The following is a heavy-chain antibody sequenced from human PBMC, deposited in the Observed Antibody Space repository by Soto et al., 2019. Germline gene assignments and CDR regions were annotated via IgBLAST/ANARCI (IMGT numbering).Heavy chain of an antibody. CDR3: ARDGGSGYDLPDYGMDV. Sequence: QVQLVQSGAEVKKPGSSVKVSCKASGGTFSSYTISWVRQAPGQGLEWMGRIIPIHGIANYAQKFQGRVTITADKSTSTAYMELSSLRSEDTAVYYCARDGGSGYDLPDYGMDVWGQGTTVTVSS. CDR2: IIPIHGIA. V-gene: IGHV1-69*08. CDR1: GGTFSSYT. D-gene: IGHD5-12*01. J-gene: IGHJ6*02.